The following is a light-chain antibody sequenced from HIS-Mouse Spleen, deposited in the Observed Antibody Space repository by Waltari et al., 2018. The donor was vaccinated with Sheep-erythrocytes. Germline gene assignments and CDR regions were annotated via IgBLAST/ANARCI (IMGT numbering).Light chain of an antibody. CDR1: ALPKQY. V-gene: IGLV3-25*03. J-gene: IGLJ1*01. CDR3: QSADSSGTYV. Sequence: SYELPPPPSVSVSPGQTARIPCSGDALPKQYAYWYQQKPGQAPVLVIYKDSERPSGIPERFSGSSSGTTVTLTISGVQAEDEADYYCQSADSSGTYVFGTGTKVTVL. CDR2: KDS.